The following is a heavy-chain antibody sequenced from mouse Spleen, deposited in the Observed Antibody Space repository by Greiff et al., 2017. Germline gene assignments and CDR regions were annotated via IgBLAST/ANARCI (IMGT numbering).Heavy chain of an antibody. Sequence: QVQLQQPGAELVRPGSSVKLSCKASGYTFTSYWMHWVKQRPIQGLEWIGNIDPSDSETHYNQKFKDKATLTVDKSSSTAYMQLSSLTSEDSAVYYCARRPYYGNSLDYWGQGTTRTVSS. CDR1: GYTFTSYW. V-gene: IGHV1-52*01. D-gene: IGHD2-10*01. CDR2: IDPSDSET. J-gene: IGHJ2*01. CDR3: ARRPYYGNSLDY.